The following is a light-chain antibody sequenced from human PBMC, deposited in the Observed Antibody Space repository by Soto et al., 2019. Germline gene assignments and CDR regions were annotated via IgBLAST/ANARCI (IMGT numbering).Light chain of an antibody. J-gene: IGLJ1*01. CDR3: SSYTSTSTFYV. CDR2: EVS. CDR1: SSDVGGSNY. Sequence: QSVLAQPASVSGSPGQSITISCTGTSSDVGGSNYVSWYQQHPGKAPKLMIYEVSHRPSGVSNRLSGSQSGNTASLTISGLQAEDEADYYCSSYTSTSTFYVFGTGTKVTVL. V-gene: IGLV2-14*01.